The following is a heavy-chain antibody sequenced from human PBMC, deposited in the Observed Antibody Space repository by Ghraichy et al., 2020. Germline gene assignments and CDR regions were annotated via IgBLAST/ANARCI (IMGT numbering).Heavy chain of an antibody. J-gene: IGHJ4*02. CDR2: ISSSSSYI. V-gene: IGHV3-21*01. CDR1: GFTFSSYS. CDR3: ARDTSSGWYDY. D-gene: IGHD6-19*01. Sequence: LSLTCAASGFTFSSYSMNWVRQAPGKGLEWVSSISSSSSYIYYADSVKGRFTISRDNAKNSLYLQMNSLRAEDTAVYYCARDTSSGWYDYWGQGTLVTVSS.